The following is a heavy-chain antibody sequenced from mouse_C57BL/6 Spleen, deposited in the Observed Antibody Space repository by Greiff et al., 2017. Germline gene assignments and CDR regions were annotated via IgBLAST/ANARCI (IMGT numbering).Heavy chain of an antibody. Sequence: EVKLQESGGGLVQPGGSLKLSCAASGFTFSDYYMYWVRQTPEKRLEWVAYISNGGGSTYYPDTVKGRFTISRDNAKNTLYLQMSRLKSEDTAMYYCARRCYGSSYAMDYWGQGTSVTVSS. CDR2: ISNGGGST. V-gene: IGHV5-12*01. D-gene: IGHD1-1*01. CDR1: GFTFSDYY. J-gene: IGHJ4*01. CDR3: ARRCYGSSYAMDY.